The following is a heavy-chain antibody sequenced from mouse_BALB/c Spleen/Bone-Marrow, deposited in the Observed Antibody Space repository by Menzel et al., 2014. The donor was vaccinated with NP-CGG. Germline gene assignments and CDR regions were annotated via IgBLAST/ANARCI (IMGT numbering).Heavy chain of an antibody. CDR3: ARDSDWFAY. J-gene: IGHJ3*01. CDR1: GFTFXDNY. V-gene: IGHV7-3*02. Sequence: EVMLVESGGGLVQPGGSLRLSCAPSGFTFXDNYMTWVRQPPGKALEWLGFIRNKANGYTTEYGASVKGRFTISRDNSQSILYLQMNTLRAEDSATYYCARDSDWFAYWGQGTLVTVSA. CDR2: IRNKANGYTT.